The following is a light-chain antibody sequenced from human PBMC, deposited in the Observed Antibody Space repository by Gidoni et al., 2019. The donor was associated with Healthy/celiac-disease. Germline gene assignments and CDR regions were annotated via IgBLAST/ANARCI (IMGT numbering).Light chain of an antibody. J-gene: IGKJ2*01. CDR1: QSISSY. Sequence: DIQMTQSPSSLSASVGDRVTITCRASQSISSYLNWYQQKPGKAPKLLIYAASSLQSGVPSRFSGSGYGTDFTLNISSLQPEDFATYYCQQSYSTPQVTFGQGTKLEIK. CDR3: QQSYSTPQVT. CDR2: AAS. V-gene: IGKV1-39*01.